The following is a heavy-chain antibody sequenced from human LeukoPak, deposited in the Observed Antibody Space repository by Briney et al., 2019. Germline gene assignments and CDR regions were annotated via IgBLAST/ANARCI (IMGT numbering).Heavy chain of an antibody. Sequence: SVKVSCKASGGTFSSYAISWVRQAPGQGLEWMGRIIPILGIANYAQKFEGRVTITADKSTSTAYMELSSLRSEDTAVYYCHMGECEPLGGAFDIWGQGTMVTVSS. V-gene: IGHV1-69*04. D-gene: IGHD3-16*01. CDR1: GGTFSSYA. J-gene: IGHJ3*02. CDR2: IIPILGIA. CDR3: HMGECEPLGGAFDI.